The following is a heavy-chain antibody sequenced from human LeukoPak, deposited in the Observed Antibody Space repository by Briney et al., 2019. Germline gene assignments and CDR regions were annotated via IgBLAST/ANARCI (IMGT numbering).Heavy chain of an antibody. D-gene: IGHD3-10*01. CDR1: GFTFSSYA. J-gene: IGHJ4*02. V-gene: IGHV3-23*01. CDR3: AKGAVLLWFGESFPFDY. CDR2: ISGSGGST. Sequence: TGGSLRLSCAASGFTFSSYAMSWVRQAPGKGLEWVSAISGSGGSTYYADSVKGRFTISRDNSKNTLYLQMNSLRAEDTAVYYCAKGAVLLWFGESFPFDYWGQGTLVTVSS.